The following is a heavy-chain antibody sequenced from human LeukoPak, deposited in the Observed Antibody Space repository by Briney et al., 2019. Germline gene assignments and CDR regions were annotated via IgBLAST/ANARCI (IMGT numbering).Heavy chain of an antibody. CDR3: ARDRGERVWFDP. Sequence: PSETLSLTCTVSGGSISSGSYYWSWIRQPAGKGLEWIGRIYTSGSTNYNPSPKSRVTISVDTSKNQFSLKLSSVTAADTAVYYCARDRGERVWFDPWGQGTLVTVSS. D-gene: IGHD3-10*01. CDR2: IYTSGST. J-gene: IGHJ5*02. V-gene: IGHV4-61*02. CDR1: GGSISSGSYY.